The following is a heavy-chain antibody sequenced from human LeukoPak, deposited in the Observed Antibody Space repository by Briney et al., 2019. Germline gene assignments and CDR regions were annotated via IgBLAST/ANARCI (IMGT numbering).Heavy chain of an antibody. D-gene: IGHD5-18*01. CDR3: ATYTAMVLDAFDI. CDR1: GGSISSGDYY. CDR2: IYYSGST. J-gene: IGHJ3*02. Sequence: SQTLSLTCTVSGGSISSGDYYWSWIRQPPGKGLEWIGYIYYSGSTYYNPSLKSRVTISVDTSKNQFSLKLSSVTAADTAVYYCATYTAMVLDAFDIWGQGTMVTVSS. V-gene: IGHV4-30-4*01.